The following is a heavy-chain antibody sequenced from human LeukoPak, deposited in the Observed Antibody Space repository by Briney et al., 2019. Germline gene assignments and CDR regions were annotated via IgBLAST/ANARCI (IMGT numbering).Heavy chain of an antibody. Sequence: GGSLRLSCAASGFTSSSYSMNWVRQAPGKGLEWVSSISSSSSYIYYADSVKGRFTISRDNAKNSLYLQMNSLRAEDTAVYYCGRGSGSYFSETLANYYYYYYMDVWGKGTTVTVSS. J-gene: IGHJ6*03. CDR1: GFTSSSYS. CDR3: GRGSGSYFSETLANYYYYYYMDV. CDR2: ISSSSSYI. D-gene: IGHD3-10*01. V-gene: IGHV3-21*01.